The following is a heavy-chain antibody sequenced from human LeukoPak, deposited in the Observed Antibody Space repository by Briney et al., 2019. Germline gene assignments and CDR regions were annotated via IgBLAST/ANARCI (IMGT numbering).Heavy chain of an antibody. Sequence: PSETLSLTCTVSGGSISSSSYYWGWIRQPPGKGLEWIGSIYYSGSTYYNPSLKSRVTISVDTSKNQFSLKLSSVTAADTAVYYCAPEGEDGYNPDYWGQGTLVTVSS. J-gene: IGHJ4*02. CDR1: GGSISSSSYY. V-gene: IGHV4-39*07. D-gene: IGHD5-24*01. CDR3: APEGEDGYNPDY. CDR2: IYYSGST.